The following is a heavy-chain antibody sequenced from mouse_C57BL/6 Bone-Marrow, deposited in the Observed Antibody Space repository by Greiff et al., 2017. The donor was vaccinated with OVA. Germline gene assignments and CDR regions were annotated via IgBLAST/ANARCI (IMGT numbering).Heavy chain of an antibody. CDR2: INPNSGST. V-gene: IGHV1-64*01. CDR3: DSNQWYFDV. D-gene: IGHD2-5*01. J-gene: IGHJ1*03. CDR1: GYTFPSYW. Sequence: QVQLQQPGAELVKPGASVKLSCKASGYTFPSYWMHWVQQRPGQGLEWIGMINPNSGSTNYNEKFKSKATLTVDKSSSTAYMQLSSLTTEDSAVYYSDSNQWYFDVWGTGTTVTVAS.